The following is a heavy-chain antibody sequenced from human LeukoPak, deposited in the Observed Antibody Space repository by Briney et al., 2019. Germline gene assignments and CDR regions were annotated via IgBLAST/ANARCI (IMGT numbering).Heavy chain of an antibody. Sequence: GGSLRLSCTASGFTFDDYAMHWVRQAPGRGLEWVSLISWDGGSTYYADSVKGRLTISRDNSKNSLYLQMNSLRAEDTALYYCAKGGRYYYDSSGYYLLDYFDYWGQGTLVTVSS. CDR2: ISWDGGST. CDR1: GFTFDDYA. CDR3: AKGGRYYYDSSGYYLLDYFDY. J-gene: IGHJ4*02. D-gene: IGHD3-22*01. V-gene: IGHV3-43D*03.